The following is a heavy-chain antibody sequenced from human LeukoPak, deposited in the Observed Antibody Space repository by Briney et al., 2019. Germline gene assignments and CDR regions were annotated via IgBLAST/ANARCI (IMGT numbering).Heavy chain of an antibody. D-gene: IGHD3-22*01. CDR2: ISGSGGST. CDR3: AKDKPVSSGYYFVLDAFDI. V-gene: IGHV3-23*01. J-gene: IGHJ3*02. CDR1: GFTFSTYA. Sequence: PGGSLRLSCAASGFTFSTYAMNWVRQAPGKGLEWVSAISGSGGSTYYADSVKGRFTISRDNSKNTLYLQMNSLRAEDTAVYYCAKDKPVSSGYYFVLDAFDIWGQGTMVTVSS.